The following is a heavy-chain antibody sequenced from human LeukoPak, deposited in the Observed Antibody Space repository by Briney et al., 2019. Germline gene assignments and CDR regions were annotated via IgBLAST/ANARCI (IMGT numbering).Heavy chain of an antibody. CDR1: GFTFSSYE. D-gene: IGHD3-22*01. V-gene: IGHV3-48*03. J-gene: IGHJ3*02. CDR2: ISSSGSTI. Sequence: GGSLRLSCAASGFTFSSYEMNWVRQAPGKGLEWVSYISSSGSTIYYADSVKGRFTISRDNAKNSLYLQMNSLRAEDTAVYYCARKPGYYDNSGYRDAFDIWGQGTMVTVSS. CDR3: ARKPGYYDNSGYRDAFDI.